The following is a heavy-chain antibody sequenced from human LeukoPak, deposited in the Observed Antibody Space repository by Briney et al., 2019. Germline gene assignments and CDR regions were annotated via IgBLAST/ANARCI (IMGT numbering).Heavy chain of an antibody. V-gene: IGHV1-2*02. CDR2: INPNSGVT. J-gene: IGHJ4*02. D-gene: IGHD2-2*01. CDR3: ARVVPAAVAFDY. Sequence: ASVKVSCKASGYTFTGYYMHWVRQAPGQGLEWMGWINPNSGVTNYAQKGEGRVTRTKDTSISTAYMELSRLRSDDTAVYYCARVVPAAVAFDYWGQGTLVTVSS. CDR1: GYTFTGYY.